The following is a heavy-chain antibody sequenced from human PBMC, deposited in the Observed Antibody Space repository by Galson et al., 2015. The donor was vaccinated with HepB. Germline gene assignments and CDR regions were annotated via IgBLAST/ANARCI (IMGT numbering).Heavy chain of an antibody. CDR2: ISYDGSNK. J-gene: IGHJ4*02. CDR3: ARVQQQLGYDY. V-gene: IGHV3-30-3*01. D-gene: IGHD6-13*01. CDR1: GFTFSSYA. Sequence: LRLSCAASGFTFSSYAMHWVRQAPGTGLEWVAVISYDGSNKYYADSVKGRFTISRDNSKNTLYLQMNSLRAEDTAVYYCARVQQQLGYDYWGQGTLVTVSS.